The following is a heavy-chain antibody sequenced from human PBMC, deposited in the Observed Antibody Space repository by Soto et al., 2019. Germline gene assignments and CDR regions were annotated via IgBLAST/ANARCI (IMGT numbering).Heavy chain of an antibody. Sequence: QVQIQQWGAGLLKPSETLSLTCAVYGESFSDYYWSWIRQPPGKGLEWIGEINHSGSTIYNPSLESRVTISVDTSKNQFSLKLSSVTAADTAVYYCARPYGAYERGKRYWYFDLWGRGTLVTVSS. CDR3: ARPYGAYERGKRYWYFDL. D-gene: IGHD5-12*01. V-gene: IGHV4-34*01. J-gene: IGHJ2*01. CDR1: GESFSDYY. CDR2: INHSGST.